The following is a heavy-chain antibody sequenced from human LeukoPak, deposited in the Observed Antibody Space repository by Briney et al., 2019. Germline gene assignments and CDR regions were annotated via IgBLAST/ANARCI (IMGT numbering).Heavy chain of an antibody. CDR1: GGSISSYY. J-gene: IGHJ6*03. CDR3: ARGHYGDYEYYYYMDV. CDR2: IYYSGST. D-gene: IGHD4-17*01. Sequence: HSETLSLTCTVSGGSISSYYWSWIRQPPGKGLEWIGYIYYSGSTNYNPSLKSRVTISVDTSKNQFSLKLSSVTAADTAVYYCARGHYGDYEYYYYMDVWGKGTTVTVSS. V-gene: IGHV4-59*01.